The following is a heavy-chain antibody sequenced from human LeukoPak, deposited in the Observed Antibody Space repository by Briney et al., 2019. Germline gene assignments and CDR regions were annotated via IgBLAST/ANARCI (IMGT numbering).Heavy chain of an antibody. CDR3: ASADTIRSIAAAGTVSSAFYYYYMDV. V-gene: IGHV1-69*05. CDR2: IIPIFGTA. Sequence: SVKVPCKASGGTFSSYAISWVRQAPGQGLEWMGGIIPIFGTANYAQKFQGRVTITTDESTSTAYMELSSLRSEDTAVYYCASADTIRSIAAAGTVSSAFYYYYMDVWGKGTTVTVSS. D-gene: IGHD6-13*01. J-gene: IGHJ6*03. CDR1: GGTFSSYA.